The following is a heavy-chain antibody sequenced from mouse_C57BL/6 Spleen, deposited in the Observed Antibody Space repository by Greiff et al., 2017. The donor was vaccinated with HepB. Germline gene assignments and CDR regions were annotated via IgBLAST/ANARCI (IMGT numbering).Heavy chain of an antibody. CDR3: AREVVNYYAMDY. D-gene: IGHD1-1*01. CDR1: GYTFTSYW. Sequence: VQLQQSGAELVRPGTSVKLSCKASGYTFTSYWMHWVKQRPGQGLEWIGVIDPSDSYTNYNQKFKGKATLTVDTSSSTAYMQLSSLTSEDSAVYYCAREVVNYYAMDYWGQGTSVTVSS. V-gene: IGHV1-59*01. CDR2: IDPSDSYT. J-gene: IGHJ4*01.